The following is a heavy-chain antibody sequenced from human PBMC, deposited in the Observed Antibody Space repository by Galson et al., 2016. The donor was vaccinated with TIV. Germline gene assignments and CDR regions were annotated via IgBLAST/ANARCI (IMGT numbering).Heavy chain of an antibody. V-gene: IGHV3-33*01. CDR3: ARDSATENPGKNYYYYSGMNV. CDR2: IWYDGSKE. D-gene: IGHD5-24*01. CDR1: GFTFSRYG. Sequence: SLRLSCAASGFTFSRYGMHWVRQVPGKGLEWVAVIWYDGSKEYYVDSVKGRFTISRGNSKSTLYLQMNSLRADDTGVYYCARDSATENPGKNYYYYSGMNVWGQGTTVTVSS. J-gene: IGHJ6*02.